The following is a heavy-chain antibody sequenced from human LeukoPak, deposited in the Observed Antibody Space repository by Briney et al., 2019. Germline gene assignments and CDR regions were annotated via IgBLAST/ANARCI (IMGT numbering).Heavy chain of an antibody. D-gene: IGHD3-10*01. CDR1: GFTFSSYG. CDR3: AKDDAWLRFGE. CDR2: ISGSGGST. V-gene: IGHV3-23*01. J-gene: IGHJ4*02. Sequence: GGSLRLSCAASGFTFSSYGMSWVRQAPGKGLEWVSAISGSGGSTYYADSVKGRFTISRDNSKYTLYLEVISLTAEDTAVYYCAKDDAWLRFGEWSQGTLVTVSS.